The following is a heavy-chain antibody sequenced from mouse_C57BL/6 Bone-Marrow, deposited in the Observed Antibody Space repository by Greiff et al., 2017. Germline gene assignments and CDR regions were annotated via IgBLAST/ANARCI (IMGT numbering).Heavy chain of an antibody. J-gene: IGHJ3*01. CDR3: AILLPVLSAY. D-gene: IGHD1-1*01. CDR2: IHPSASDT. CDR1: GYTFTSYW. V-gene: IGHV1-74*01. Sequence: QVQLKQPGAELVKPGASVKVSCKASGYTFTSYWMHWVKQRPGQGLEWIGRIHPSASDTNYNQKFKGKATLTVAKSSSTAYMQLSSLTSEDSAVYYCAILLPVLSAYWGQGTLVTVSA.